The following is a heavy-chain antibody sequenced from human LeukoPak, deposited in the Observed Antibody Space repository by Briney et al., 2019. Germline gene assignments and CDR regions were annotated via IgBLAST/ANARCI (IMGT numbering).Heavy chain of an antibody. CDR3: ARDPYSNYWFDP. Sequence: SVKVSCKASGYTFTSYGISWVRQAPGQGLEWMGGIIPIFGTANYAQKFQGRVTITADESTSTAYMELSSLRSEDTAVYYCARDPYSNYWFDPWGQGTLVTVSS. D-gene: IGHD4-11*01. CDR1: GYTFTSYG. V-gene: IGHV1-69*13. CDR2: IIPIFGTA. J-gene: IGHJ5*02.